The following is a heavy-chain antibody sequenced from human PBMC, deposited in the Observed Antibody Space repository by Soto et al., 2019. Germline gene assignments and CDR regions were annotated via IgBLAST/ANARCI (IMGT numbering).Heavy chain of an antibody. J-gene: IGHJ6*02. CDR3: ARDLNSGSYEVYYYGMDV. D-gene: IGHD1-26*01. V-gene: IGHV3-53*01. CDR1: GFTVSSNY. CDR2: IYSGGST. Sequence: PGGSLRLSCAASGFTVSSNYMSWVRQAPGKGLEWVSVIYSGGSTYYADSVKGRFTISRDNSKNTLYLQMNSLRAEDTAVYYCARDLNSGSYEVYYYGMDVWGQGTTVTVSS.